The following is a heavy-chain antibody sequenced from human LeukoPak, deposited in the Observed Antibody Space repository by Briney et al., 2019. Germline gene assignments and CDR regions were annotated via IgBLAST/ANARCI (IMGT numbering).Heavy chain of an antibody. Sequence: PGGSLRLSCAASGFIFSNSIMNRVRQAPGKGLEWVSSISTSSSYIYYADSVKGRFTISRDNAKNSLYLQMNSLTAEDTAVFYCARAAYNSGPDYWGQGTLVTVSS. CDR1: GFIFSNSI. V-gene: IGHV3-21*01. CDR2: ISTSSSYI. D-gene: IGHD6-19*01. CDR3: ARAAYNSGPDY. J-gene: IGHJ4*02.